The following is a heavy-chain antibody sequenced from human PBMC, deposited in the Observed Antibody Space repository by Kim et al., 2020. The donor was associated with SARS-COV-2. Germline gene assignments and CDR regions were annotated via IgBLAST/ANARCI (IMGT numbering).Heavy chain of an antibody. CDR2: IDVGNGYT. J-gene: IGHJ4*02. Sequence: ASVKVSCKTSGYSFTRFDMQWVRQAPGESLEWVGWIDVGNGYTRYAQKLQGRVTITRDTSATTAYMYLSSLRSEDTAVYYCLRGGWSKATPGESYWGQGTLVTVSS. D-gene: IGHD7-27*01. V-gene: IGHV1-3*01. CDR1: GYSFTRFD. CDR3: LRGGWSKATPGESY.